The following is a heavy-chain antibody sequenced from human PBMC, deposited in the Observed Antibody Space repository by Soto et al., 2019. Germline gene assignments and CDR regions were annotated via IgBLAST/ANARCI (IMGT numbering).Heavy chain of an antibody. CDR2: IGGSGGGT. D-gene: IGHD1-26*01. CDR3: AKYPNMWELLFSFQY. CDR1: GFTLSNYA. J-gene: IGHJ4*02. V-gene: IGHV3-23*01. Sequence: GGSLRLSCAASGFTLSNYAMSWVRQAPGKGLEWVSAIGGSGGGTYYADSVKGRFTISRDNSKNTLYLQMDSLKTEDTALYYCAKYPNMWELLFSFQYWGQGTLVTVSS.